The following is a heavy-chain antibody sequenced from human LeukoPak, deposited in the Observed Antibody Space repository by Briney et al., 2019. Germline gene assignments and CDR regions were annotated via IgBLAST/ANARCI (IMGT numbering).Heavy chain of an antibody. CDR3: ATDITMVRGVIPHFGY. Sequence: ASVKVSCKASGYTFTGYYMHWVRQAPGQGLEWMGWINPNSGGTNYAQKFQGGVTMTRDTSISTAYMELSRLRSDDTAVYYCATDITMVRGVIPHFGYWGQGTLVTVSS. CDR1: GYTFTGYY. V-gene: IGHV1-2*02. J-gene: IGHJ4*02. D-gene: IGHD3-10*01. CDR2: INPNSGGT.